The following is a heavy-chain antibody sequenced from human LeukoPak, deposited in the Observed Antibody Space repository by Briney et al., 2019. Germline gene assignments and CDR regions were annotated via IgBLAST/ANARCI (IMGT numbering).Heavy chain of an antibody. J-gene: IGHJ4*02. V-gene: IGHV4-59*01. CDR3: ARSDGWYFY. D-gene: IGHD6-19*01. Sequence: PSETLSLTCSVSGGSITSYYWSWIRQPPGKGLEWIGYIYYSGSANYNPSLKSRLTISVDTSKNQFSLKLNSVTAADTAVYYCARSDGWYFYWGQGTLVTVSS. CDR1: GGSITSYY. CDR2: IYYSGSA.